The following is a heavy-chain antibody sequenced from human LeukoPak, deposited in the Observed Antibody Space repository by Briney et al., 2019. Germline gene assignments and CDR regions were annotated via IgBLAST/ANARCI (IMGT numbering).Heavy chain of an antibody. D-gene: IGHD4/OR15-4a*01. CDR2: IYYSGDT. CDR1: GGSISNSYYY. CDR3: ARGWWELRAGWFDP. V-gene: IGHV4-39*01. J-gene: IGHJ5*02. Sequence: PSETLSLTCTVSGGSISNSYYYWGWIRQPPGKGLEWIGSIYYSGDTYYNPSLKSRVTISVDTSKDQFSLKLNSVTAADTGVYYCARGWWELRAGWFDPWGQGTLVTVSS.